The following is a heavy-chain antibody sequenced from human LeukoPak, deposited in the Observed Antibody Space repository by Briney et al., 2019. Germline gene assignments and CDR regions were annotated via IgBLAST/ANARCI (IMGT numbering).Heavy chain of an antibody. CDR1: GFTFSSYW. J-gene: IGHJ4*02. V-gene: IGHV3-7*01. Sequence: GGSLRLSCAASGFTFSSYWMSWVRQAPGKGLEWVANIKQDGSEKYYVDSVKGRFTISRDNAKNSLFLQMNSLRAEDTAVYYCARSQFSSSSGEGYWGQGTLVTVSS. CDR2: IKQDGSEK. D-gene: IGHD6-6*01. CDR3: ARSQFSSSSGEGY.